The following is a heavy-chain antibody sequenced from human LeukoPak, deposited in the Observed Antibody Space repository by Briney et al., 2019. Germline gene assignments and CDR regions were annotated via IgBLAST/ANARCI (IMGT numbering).Heavy chain of an antibody. CDR3: ARVSTMVRGVRPKYYFDY. D-gene: IGHD3-10*01. J-gene: IGHJ4*02. V-gene: IGHV1-8*01. CDR1: GYTFTSYD. CDR2: MNPNSGNT. Sequence: ASVKVSCKASGYTFTSYDINWVRQATGQGLEWMGWMNPNSGNTGYAQKFQGRVTMTRNTSISTAYMELSSLRSEDTAVYYCARVSTMVRGVRPKYYFDYWGRGTLVTVSS.